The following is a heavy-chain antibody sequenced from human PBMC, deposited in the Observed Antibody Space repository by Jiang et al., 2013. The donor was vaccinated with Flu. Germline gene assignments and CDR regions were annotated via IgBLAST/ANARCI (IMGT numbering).Heavy chain of an antibody. CDR3: ARDATSVLRFLEWLPYRYYYYGMDV. D-gene: IGHD3-3*01. Sequence: VQSGSELKKPGASVKVSCKASGYTFTSYAMNWVRQAPGQGLEWMGWINTNTGNPTYAQGFTGRFVFSLDTSVSTAYLQICSLKAEDTAVYYCARDATSVLRFLEWLPYRYYYYGMDVWGQGTTVTVS. CDR1: GYTFTSYA. J-gene: IGHJ6*02. V-gene: IGHV7-4-1*01. CDR2: INTNTGNP.